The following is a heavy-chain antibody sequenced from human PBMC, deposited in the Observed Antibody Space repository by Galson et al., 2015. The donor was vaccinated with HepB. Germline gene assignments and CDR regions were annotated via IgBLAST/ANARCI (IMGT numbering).Heavy chain of an antibody. CDR2: ISSGGTTI. V-gene: IGHV3-11*01. Sequence: SLRLSCASSGFTFGGYYMSWIRQAPGKGLEWVSYISSGGTTIYYADSVKGRFTISRDNAKNTLYLQMDSLRADDTAVYYCAKVSKRDTYFYGSGTYSYFDYWGQGTLLTVSS. D-gene: IGHD3-10*01. CDR3: AKVSKRDTYFYGSGTYSYFDY. J-gene: IGHJ4*02. CDR1: GFTFGGYY.